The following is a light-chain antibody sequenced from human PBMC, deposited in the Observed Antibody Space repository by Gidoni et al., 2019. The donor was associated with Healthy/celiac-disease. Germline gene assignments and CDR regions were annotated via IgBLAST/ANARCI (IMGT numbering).Light chain of an antibody. CDR3: QQYDNLRT. J-gene: IGKJ1*01. CDR1: QDISNY. CDR2: DAS. Sequence: DFQMTHSPSSLSASVGDRVTITCQASQDISNYLNWYQQKPGKDPKLLIYDASNLETGVPSRFSGSGSGTDFTFTSSRLEPEDIETYYWQQYDNLRTFGQGTKVEIK. V-gene: IGKV1-33*01.